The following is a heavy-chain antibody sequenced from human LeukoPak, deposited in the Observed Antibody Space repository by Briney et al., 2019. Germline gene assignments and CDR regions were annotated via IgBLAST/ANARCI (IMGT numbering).Heavy chain of an antibody. CDR2: INWNGGST. CDR3: ARGKTSSYYYMDV. J-gene: IGHJ6*03. Sequence: GGSLRLSCAASGFTFDDYGMSWVRQAPGKGLEWVSGINWNGGSTGYADSVKGRFTISRDNAKNSLYLQMNSLRAEGTALYHCARGKTSSYYYMDVWGKGTTVTVSS. D-gene: IGHD1-1*01. V-gene: IGHV3-20*01. CDR1: GFTFDDYG.